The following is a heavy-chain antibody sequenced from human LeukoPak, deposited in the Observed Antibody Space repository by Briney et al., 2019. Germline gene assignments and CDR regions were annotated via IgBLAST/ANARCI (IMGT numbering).Heavy chain of an antibody. V-gene: IGHV3-30*01. D-gene: IGHD6-13*01. Sequence: GGSLRLSCAASGFTFSSYAMDWVRQAPGKGLEWVAAISYDGTKNHYADSVEGRFTISRDNSKNTLYLQMNSLRAEDTDDTAVYYCARGKGMSSTWNDVFDIWGQGTMATVSS. CDR3: ARGKGMSSTWNDVFDI. CDR1: GFTFSSYA. J-gene: IGHJ3*02. CDR2: ISYDGTKN.